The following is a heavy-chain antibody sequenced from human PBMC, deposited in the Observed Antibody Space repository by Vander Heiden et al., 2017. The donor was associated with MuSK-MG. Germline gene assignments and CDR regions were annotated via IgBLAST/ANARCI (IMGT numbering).Heavy chain of an antibody. D-gene: IGHD4-17*01. CDR2: IYHSGST. V-gene: IGHV4-38-2*01. CDR3: ARQAAGNYGDSWGLLDY. Sequence: QVQLQESGPGLVKPSETLSLTCAVSGYSISSGYYWGWIRQPPGKGLEWIGSIYHSGSTYYNPSLKRRVTISVDTSKNQFSLKLSSVTAEDTAVYYCARQAAGNYGDSWGLLDYWGQGTLVTVSS. CDR1: GYSISSGYY. J-gene: IGHJ4*02.